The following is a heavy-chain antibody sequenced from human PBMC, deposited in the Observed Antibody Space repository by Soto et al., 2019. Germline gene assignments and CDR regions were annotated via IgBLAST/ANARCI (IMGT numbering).Heavy chain of an antibody. V-gene: IGHV4-39*01. CDR2: IYYSGST. J-gene: IGHJ4*02. CDR1: GGSISSSSYY. CDR3: ARLDHPRAVGGLGDY. D-gene: IGHD6-19*01. Sequence: QLQLQESGPGLVKPSETLSLTCTVSGGSISSSSYYWGWIRQPPGKGLEWIGSIYYSGSTYYNPSLMWRVTISVDTSKNQYSLKLSSVTAADTAVYYCARLDHPRAVGGLGDYWGQGTLVTVSS.